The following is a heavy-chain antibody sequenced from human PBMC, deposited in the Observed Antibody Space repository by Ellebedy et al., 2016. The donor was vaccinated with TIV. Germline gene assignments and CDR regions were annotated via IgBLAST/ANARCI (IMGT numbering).Heavy chain of an antibody. Sequence: ASVKVSCXASGYTFTNYHMHWVRQAPGQGPAWMGIINPSIDSTSYALKFQGRVTVTRDTSTSAIYMELSSLTSEDTAVYYCARDRTGSWTFDYWGQGTLVTVSS. D-gene: IGHD1-26*01. J-gene: IGHJ4*02. CDR2: INPSIDST. CDR3: ARDRTGSWTFDY. CDR1: GYTFTNYH. V-gene: IGHV1-46*01.